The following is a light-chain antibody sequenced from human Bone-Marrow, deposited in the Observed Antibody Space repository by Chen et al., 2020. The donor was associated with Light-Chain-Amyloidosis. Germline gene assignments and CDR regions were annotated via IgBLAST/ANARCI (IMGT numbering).Light chain of an antibody. CDR1: SSDVGGYTY. CDR2: DFS. CDR3: SSYTSSSTLV. Sequence: QSALTQPASVSGSPGQSITISCTGTSSDVGGYTYVSWYQQHPGKAPTLIIFDFSNGPSGVSNRFSGSKSANTASLTISGLQAEDEADYYCSSYTSSSTLVFGGGTKLTVL. J-gene: IGLJ2*01. V-gene: IGLV2-14*03.